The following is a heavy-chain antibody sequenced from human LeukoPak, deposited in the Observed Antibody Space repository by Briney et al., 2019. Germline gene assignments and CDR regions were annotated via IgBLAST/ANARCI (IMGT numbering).Heavy chain of an antibody. J-gene: IGHJ6*03. CDR1: GFTFSNYG. CDR2: IRYDGNNK. V-gene: IGHV3-30*02. CDR3: AKAASKRTDYGDYAFYYYMDV. Sequence: GGSLRLSCGASGFTFSNYGMLWVRQAPGKGLDWVAFIRYDGNNKLYADSVKGRFTISRDNSKNTLYLHINSLRAEDTAVYYCAKAASKRTDYGDYAFYYYMDVWGKGTTVTISS. D-gene: IGHD4-17*01.